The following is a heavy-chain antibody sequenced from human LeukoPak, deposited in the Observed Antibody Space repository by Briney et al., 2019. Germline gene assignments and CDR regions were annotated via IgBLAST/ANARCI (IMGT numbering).Heavy chain of an antibody. J-gene: IGHJ4*02. V-gene: IGHV4-59*12. D-gene: IGHD6-13*01. CDR1: GGSISSYY. Sequence: SETLSLTCTVSGGSISSYYWSWIRQPPGKGLEWIGYIYYSGSTSYNPSLKSRVTISVDTSKNQFSLKLSSVTAADTAVYYCARVRSSSWYYFDYWGQGTLVTVSS. CDR2: IYYSGST. CDR3: ARVRSSSWYYFDY.